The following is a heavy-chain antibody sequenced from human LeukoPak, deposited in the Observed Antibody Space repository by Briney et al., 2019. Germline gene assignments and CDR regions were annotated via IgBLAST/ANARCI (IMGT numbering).Heavy chain of an antibody. J-gene: IGHJ4*02. D-gene: IGHD2-15*01. CDR2: ISGSGGST. CDR1: GFTFSSYS. V-gene: IGHV3-23*01. CDR3: AKDPRVVAARSYYFDY. Sequence: PGGSLRLSCAASGFTFSSYSMNWVRQAPGKGLEWVSAISGSGGSTYYADSVKGRFTISRDNSKNTLYLQMNSLRAEDTAVYYCAKDPRVVAARSYYFDYWGQGTLVTVSS.